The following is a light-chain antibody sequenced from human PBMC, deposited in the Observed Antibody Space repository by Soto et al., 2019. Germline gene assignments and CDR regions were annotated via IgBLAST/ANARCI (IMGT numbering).Light chain of an antibody. CDR1: QSINGNY. CDR2: GTS. Sequence: EIVLTQSPGTLSLSPGDRATLSCRASQSINGNYLHWYQQKPGQAPRLLIFGTSSRATGIPDRFIGGGSGTDFTLTINRLEAEDFAAYYCQYYGGSPPVAFGGGTKVDIK. CDR3: QYYGGSPPVA. J-gene: IGKJ4*01. V-gene: IGKV3-20*01.